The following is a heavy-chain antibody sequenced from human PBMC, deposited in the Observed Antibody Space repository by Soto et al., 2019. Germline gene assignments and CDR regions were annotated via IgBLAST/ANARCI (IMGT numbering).Heavy chain of an antibody. CDR1: GFTFSSYA. D-gene: IGHD3-22*01. CDR3: ARHSSGYSYAFEI. CDR2: ISSKGGST. Sequence: EVQLVESGGGLVQPGGSLRLSCAASGFTFSSYAMHWVRQAPGKGLEYVSAISSKGGSTYYANSVKGRLTISRDNSKNTLYLQMCSLRAEDMAVYYCARHSSGYSYAFEIWGQGTMVTVSS. V-gene: IGHV3-64*01. J-gene: IGHJ3*02.